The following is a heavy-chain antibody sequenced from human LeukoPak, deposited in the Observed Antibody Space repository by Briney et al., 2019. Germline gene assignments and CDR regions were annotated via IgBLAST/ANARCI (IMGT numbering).Heavy chain of an antibody. V-gene: IGHV1-69*04. Sequence: GASVKVSCKASGGTFSSYAISWVRQAPGQGLEWMGRIIPIFGIANYAQKFQGRVTITADKSTSTAYMELSSLRSEDTAVYYCGAWIQLWFQDGMDVWGQGTTVTVSS. CDR3: GAWIQLWFQDGMDV. J-gene: IGHJ6*02. CDR2: IIPIFGIA. CDR1: GGTFSSYA. D-gene: IGHD5-18*01.